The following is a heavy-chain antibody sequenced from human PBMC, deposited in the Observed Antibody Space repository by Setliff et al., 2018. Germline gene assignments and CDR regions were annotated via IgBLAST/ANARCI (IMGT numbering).Heavy chain of an antibody. D-gene: IGHD2-15*01. CDR3: ARLPGYCNGGNCYGYYTFDI. Sequence: TLSLTCSVYGDSISSSSYYWGWIRQPPGKGLEWIGSINYSGITYYSPSLKSRVIVSVDTSKNQFSLKLSSVTAADTAVYYCARLPGYCNGGNCYGYYTFDIWGQGTMVT. CDR1: GDSISSSSYY. V-gene: IGHV4-39*01. CDR2: INYSGIT. J-gene: IGHJ3*02.